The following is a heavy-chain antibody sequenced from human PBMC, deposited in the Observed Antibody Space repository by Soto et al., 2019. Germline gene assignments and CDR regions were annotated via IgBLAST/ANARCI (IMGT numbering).Heavy chain of an antibody. Sequence: PSETLSLTCTVSGGSISSYYWSWIRQPPGKGLEWIGYIYYSGSTNYNPSLKSRVTISVDTSKNQFSLKLSSVTAADTAVYYCAIDKGDSGSFGAIDSWGQGTMVTVSS. D-gene: IGHD1-26*01. J-gene: IGHJ3*02. V-gene: IGHV4-59*01. CDR2: IYYSGST. CDR1: GGSISSYY. CDR3: AIDKGDSGSFGAIDS.